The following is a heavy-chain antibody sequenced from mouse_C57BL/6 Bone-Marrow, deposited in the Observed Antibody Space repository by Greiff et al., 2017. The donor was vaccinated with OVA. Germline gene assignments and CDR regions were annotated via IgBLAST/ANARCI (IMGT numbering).Heavy chain of an antibody. CDR1: GFNIKDDY. Sequence: LVESGAELVRPGASVKLSCTASGFNIKDDYMHWVKQRPEQGLEWIGWIDPENGDTEYASKFQGKATITADTSSNTAYLQLSSLTSENTAVYYCTTTDWDYAMDYWGQGTSVTVSS. CDR3: TTTDWDYAMDY. V-gene: IGHV14-4*01. J-gene: IGHJ4*01. CDR2: IDPENGDT. D-gene: IGHD4-1*01.